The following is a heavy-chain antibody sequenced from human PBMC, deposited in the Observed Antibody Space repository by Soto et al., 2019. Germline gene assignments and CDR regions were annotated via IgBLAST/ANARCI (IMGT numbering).Heavy chain of an antibody. V-gene: IGHV6-1*01. CDR3: ARGRNSAFDF. D-gene: IGHD6-13*01. J-gene: IGHJ4*02. CDR2: TWYTSGWNS. Sequence: PSETLSLTCAISGDSVSSNDATGDWIRQSPSRGLEWLGRTWYTSGWNSDYALSVKRRITVTPDTSKNQFSLQLSSVTPEDTAVYYCARGRNSAFDFWGQGTLVTVSS. CDR1: GDSVSSNDAT.